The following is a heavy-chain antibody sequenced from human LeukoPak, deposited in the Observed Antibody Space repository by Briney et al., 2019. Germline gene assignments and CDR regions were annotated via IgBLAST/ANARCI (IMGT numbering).Heavy chain of an antibody. CDR3: ARVGALSSSWLLY. CDR2: ISRSATTI. CDR1: GFTFSSYE. Sequence: GGSLRLSCAASGFTFSSYEMNWVRQAPGKGLEGVSSISRSATTIYYADSVKGRFTIYRDNAKNSLYLQMNSLRAEDTAVYFCARVGALSSSWLLYWGQGTLVTVSS. D-gene: IGHD6-13*01. V-gene: IGHV3-48*03. J-gene: IGHJ4*02.